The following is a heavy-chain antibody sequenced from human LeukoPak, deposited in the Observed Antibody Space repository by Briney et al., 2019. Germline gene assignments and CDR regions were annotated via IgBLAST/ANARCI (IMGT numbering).Heavy chain of an antibody. CDR1: GDSISTHN. CDR2: IYSSGNT. J-gene: IGHJ5*02. CDR3: ARSGAKAVVLGWFDP. D-gene: IGHD7-27*01. Sequence: PSETLSLTCSVSGDSISTHNWNWIRQSPWKGLEWIGYIYSSGNTKYSPSLKSRVTISVDTSKNQFSLKLSSVTAADTAVYYCARSGAKAVVLGWFDPWGQGTLVTVSS. V-gene: IGHV4-59*11.